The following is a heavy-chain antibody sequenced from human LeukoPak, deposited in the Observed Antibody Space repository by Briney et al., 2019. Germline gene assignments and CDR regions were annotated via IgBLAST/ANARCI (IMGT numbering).Heavy chain of an antibody. CDR2: IYYSGST. J-gene: IGHJ4*02. Sequence: SETLSLTCTVSGGSISSYYWSWIRQPPGKGLEWIGYIYYSGSTNYNPSLKSRVTISVDTSKNQFSLKLSSVTAADTAVYYCAREGQSYYDILTGYYRVYYFDYWGQGTLVTVSS. D-gene: IGHD3-9*01. V-gene: IGHV4-59*01. CDR3: AREGQSYYDILTGYYRVYYFDY. CDR1: GGSISSYY.